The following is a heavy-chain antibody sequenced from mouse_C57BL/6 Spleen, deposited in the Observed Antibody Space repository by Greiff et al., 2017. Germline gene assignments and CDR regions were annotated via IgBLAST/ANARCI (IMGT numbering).Heavy chain of an antibody. CDR1: GFSFNTYA. CDR3: AYGYEGFAY. Sequence: EVMLVESGGGLVQPKGSLKLSCAASGFSFNTYAMNWVRQAPGKGLEWVARIRSKSNNYATYYADSVKDRFTISRDDSESMLYLQMNNLKTEDTAMYYCAYGYEGFAYWGQGTLVTVSA. J-gene: IGHJ3*01. V-gene: IGHV10-1*01. D-gene: IGHD2-2*01. CDR2: IRSKSNNYAT.